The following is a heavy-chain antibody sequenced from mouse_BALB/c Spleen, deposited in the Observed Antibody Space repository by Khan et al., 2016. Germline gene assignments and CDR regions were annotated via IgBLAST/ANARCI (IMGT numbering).Heavy chain of an antibody. V-gene: IGHV14-3*02. D-gene: IGHD1-1*01. CDR2: IDPANGNT. CDR3: ARRSHIYYTGSTYGY. CDR1: DFNIKDTF. Sequence: VQLQQSGAELVKPGASVKLSCTASDFNIKDTFMHWVMQRPEQGLECLGRIDPANGNTRYDPKFQGKATITADTSSNTAYLQLSSQTSEDTAVXYYARRSHIYYTGSTYGYCRQGTTLTITS. J-gene: IGHJ2*01.